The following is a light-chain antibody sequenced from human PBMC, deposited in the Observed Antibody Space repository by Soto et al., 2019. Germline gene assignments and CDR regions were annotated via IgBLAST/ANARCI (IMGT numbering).Light chain of an antibody. CDR1: SSDVGAYKY. Sequence: QSALTQPPSASGSPGQSVTISCTGTSSDVGAYKYVSWYQQYPGKAPKLMIYEVSKRPSGVPDRFSGSKSGNTAYLTVSGLWAGDEADYFCTSYVGSNVWVFGGGTKLTVL. CDR2: EVS. CDR3: TSYVGSNVWV. J-gene: IGLJ3*02. V-gene: IGLV2-8*01.